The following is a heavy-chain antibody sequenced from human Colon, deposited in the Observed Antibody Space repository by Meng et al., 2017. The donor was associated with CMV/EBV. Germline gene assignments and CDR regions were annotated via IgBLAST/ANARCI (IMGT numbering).Heavy chain of an antibody. V-gene: IGHV3-48*03. CDR3: MRDLLPIRLIPAAQDY. CDR2: ISSSGKDE. D-gene: IGHD2-2*01. CDR1: GVTVNSDY. J-gene: IGHJ4*02. Sequence: GGSLRLSCEVSGVTVNSDYINWVRQAPGKGLEWISYISSSGKDEYYADSVKGRFTISRDNAKNSVSLQMNALKVEDTAVYYCMRDLLPIRLIPAAQDYWGQGTLVTVSS.